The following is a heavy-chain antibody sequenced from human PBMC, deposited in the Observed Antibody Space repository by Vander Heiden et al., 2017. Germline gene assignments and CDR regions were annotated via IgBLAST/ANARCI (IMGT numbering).Heavy chain of an antibody. CDR3: VRGLYDSSGYYHVDY. CDR2: IYYSGGT. V-gene: IGHV4-30-4*01. D-gene: IGHD3-22*01. Sequence: QVQLQESGPRLVKPSQTLSLTCTVSGGSISSGNYYWSWIRQSPGKGLEWIGYIYYSGGTYYNPSLESRLTISVDTSKNQFSLRLSSVTAADTAVYYCVRGLYDSSGYYHVDYWGQGTLVTVS. J-gene: IGHJ4*02. CDR1: GGSISSGNYY.